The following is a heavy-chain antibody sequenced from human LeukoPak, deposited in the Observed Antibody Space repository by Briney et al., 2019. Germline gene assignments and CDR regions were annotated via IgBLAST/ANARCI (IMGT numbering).Heavy chain of an antibody. CDR2: IGWNSGSI. CDR1: GFTFDDYA. CDR3: AKARVYSSSSAVDY. D-gene: IGHD6-6*01. V-gene: IGHV3-9*01. J-gene: IGHJ4*02. Sequence: PGGSLRLSCAASGFTFDDYAMHWVRHAPGKGLEWVSGIGWNSGSIGYADSVKGRFTISRDNAKNSLYLQMNSLRAEDTALYYCAKARVYSSSSAVDYWGQGTLVTVSS.